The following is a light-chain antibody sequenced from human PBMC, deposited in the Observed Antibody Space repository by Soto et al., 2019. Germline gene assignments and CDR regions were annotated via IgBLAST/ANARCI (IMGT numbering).Light chain of an antibody. CDR1: RSNIGNNY. V-gene: IGLV1-51*01. CDR3: VTWDTSLRTWV. J-gene: IGLJ3*02. CDR2: NNN. Sequence: QSVLTQPPSVSAAPGQKVTISCSGSRSNIGNNYVAWYQQFPGAVPKLLIYNNNGRPSGTPDRFSGSASGTSATLTITGLQTGDEADYFCVTWDTSLRTWVIGGGTQLTVL.